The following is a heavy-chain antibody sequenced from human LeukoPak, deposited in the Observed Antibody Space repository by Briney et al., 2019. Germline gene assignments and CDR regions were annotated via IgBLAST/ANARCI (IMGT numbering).Heavy chain of an antibody. CDR1: GFTFSSYV. Sequence: PGGSLRLSCAASGFTFSSYVMHWVRQAPGKGLEWVSGINWNGGSTGYADSVKGRLTISRDNAKNSPYLQMNSLRAEDTAVYYCARDQYQLLSGLYYYYMDVWGKGTTVTVSS. J-gene: IGHJ6*03. CDR2: INWNGGST. D-gene: IGHD2-2*01. V-gene: IGHV3-20*04. CDR3: ARDQYQLLSGLYYYYMDV.